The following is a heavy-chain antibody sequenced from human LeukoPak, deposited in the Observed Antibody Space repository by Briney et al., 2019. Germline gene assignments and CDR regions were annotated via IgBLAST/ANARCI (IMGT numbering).Heavy chain of an antibody. CDR1: GYTFIGYY. J-gene: IGHJ4*02. D-gene: IGHD3-10*01. CDR2: INPHSGDT. CDR3: ARGTWFGDSLGTDF. Sequence: ASVKVSCKASGYTFIGYYLHWVRQAPGQGPEWMGWINPHSGDTNYAQKFQGRVIMTRDTSISTAYMELNRLRSDDTAVYFCARGTWFGDSLGTDFWGQGTLVTVSS. V-gene: IGHV1-2*02.